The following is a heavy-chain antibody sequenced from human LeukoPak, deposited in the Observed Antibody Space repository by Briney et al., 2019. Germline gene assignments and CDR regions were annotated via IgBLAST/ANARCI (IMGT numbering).Heavy chain of an antibody. D-gene: IGHD2-2*01. Sequence: GGSLRLSCAASGFTFSSYAMSWVRQAPGKGLEWVSAISGSGGSTYYADSVKGRFTISRDNSKNTLYLQMNSLRAEDTAVYYCARDGGEYCSSTSCYAVYMDVWGKGPTVTVSS. V-gene: IGHV3-23*01. CDR3: ARDGGEYCSSTSCYAVYMDV. CDR1: GFTFSSYA. J-gene: IGHJ6*03. CDR2: ISGSGGST.